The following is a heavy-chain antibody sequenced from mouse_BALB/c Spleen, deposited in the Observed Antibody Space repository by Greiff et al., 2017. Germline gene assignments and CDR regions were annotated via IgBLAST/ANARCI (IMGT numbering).Heavy chain of an antibody. CDR2: ISSGGSYT. Sequence: EVHLVESGGGLVKPGGSLKLSCAASGFTFSSYAMSWVRQSPEKRLEWVAEISSGGSYTYYPDTVTGRFTISRDNAKNTQYLEMSSLRSEDTAMYYCAREGRRYFDVWGAGTTVTVSS. J-gene: IGHJ1*01. V-gene: IGHV5-9-4*01. CDR1: GFTFSSYA. D-gene: IGHD3-3*01. CDR3: AREGRRYFDV.